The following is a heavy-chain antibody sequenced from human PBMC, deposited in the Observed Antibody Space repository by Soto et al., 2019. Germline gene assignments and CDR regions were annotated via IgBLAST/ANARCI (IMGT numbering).Heavy chain of an antibody. CDR1: GGSVSSGRFY. CDR3: ARSGSGSGWL. CDR2: IYYSGST. V-gene: IGHV4-61*01. D-gene: IGHD6-19*01. J-gene: IGHJ1*01. Sequence: LSLTCTVSGGSVSSGRFYWSWIRQPPGKGLEWSGYIYYSGSTKYNPSLTRRVTISVDTSXXXXXLKLTSVTAADTAVYYCARSGSGSGWLGGQG.